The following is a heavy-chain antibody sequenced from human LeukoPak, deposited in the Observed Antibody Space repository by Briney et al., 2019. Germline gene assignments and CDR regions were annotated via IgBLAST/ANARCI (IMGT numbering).Heavy chain of an antibody. CDR1: GFTFSSYG. D-gene: IGHD4-17*01. V-gene: IGHV3-30*18. CDR3: AKDAHFTVTTWPYYYYYCMDV. CDR2: ISYDGSNK. Sequence: GGSLRLSCAASGFTFSSYGTHWVRQAPGKGLEWVAVISYDGSNKYYADSVKGRFTISRDNSKNTLYLQMNSLRPGDTAVYYCAKDAHFTVTTWPYYYYYCMDVWGQGTTVTVSS. J-gene: IGHJ6*02.